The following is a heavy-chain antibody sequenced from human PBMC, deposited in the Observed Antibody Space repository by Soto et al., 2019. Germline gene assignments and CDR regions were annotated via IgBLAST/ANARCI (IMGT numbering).Heavy chain of an antibody. CDR1: GGTFSSYA. CDR3: ANHQPQAMATSSGYTLGANWYFDL. Sequence: QVQLVQSGAEVKKPGSSVKVSCKASGGTFSSYAISWVRQAPGQGLEWMGGIIPIFGTANYAQKFQGRVTITADESTSTAYMELSSLRSEDTAVYYCANHQPQAMATSSGYTLGANWYFDLWGRGTLVTVSS. D-gene: IGHD3-22*01. CDR2: IIPIFGTA. V-gene: IGHV1-69*12. J-gene: IGHJ2*01.